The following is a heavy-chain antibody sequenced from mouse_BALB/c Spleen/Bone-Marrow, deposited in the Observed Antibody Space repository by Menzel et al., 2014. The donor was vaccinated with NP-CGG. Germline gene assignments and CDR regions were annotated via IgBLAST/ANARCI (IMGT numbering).Heavy chain of an antibody. D-gene: IGHD2-14*01. CDR1: GFTFNSNT. CDR3: TRPRYPFYAMDS. J-gene: IGHJ4*01. V-gene: IGHV5-12-2*01. CDR2: ITDGGGAT. Sequence: EVKLVESGGGLVQPGGSLKLSCAASGFTFNSNTMSWVRQTPEKRLEWVAHITDGGGATYYLDTVKGRFTISRDGAKNTLYLQMSSLKSEDTAMYYCTRPRYPFYAMDSWGQGTSVTVSS.